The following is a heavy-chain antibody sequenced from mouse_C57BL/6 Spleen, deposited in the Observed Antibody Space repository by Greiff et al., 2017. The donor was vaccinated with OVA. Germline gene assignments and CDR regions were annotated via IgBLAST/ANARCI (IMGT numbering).Heavy chain of an antibody. Sequence: EVQLQESGPGLVKPSQSLSLTCSVTGYSITSGYYWNWIRKFPGNKLEWMGYISYDGSNNYNPSLKNRISITRDTSKNQFFLKLNSVTTEDTATYYCARAPYGNHWYFDVWGTGTTVTVSS. CDR1: GYSITSGYY. CDR3: ARAPYGNHWYFDV. D-gene: IGHD2-1*01. J-gene: IGHJ1*03. CDR2: ISYDGSN. V-gene: IGHV3-6*01.